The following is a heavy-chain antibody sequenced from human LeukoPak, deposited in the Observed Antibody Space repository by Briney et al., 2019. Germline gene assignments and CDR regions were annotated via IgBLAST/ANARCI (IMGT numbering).Heavy chain of an antibody. J-gene: IGHJ5*02. D-gene: IGHD3-3*01. V-gene: IGHV4-59*01. Sequence: SETLSLTCTVSGGSIRSYYWSWIRQPPGKGLEWIGYIYYSGSTNYNPSLKSRVTISVDTSKNQFSLKLSSVTAADTAVYYCARGGDFWSGPRNWFDPWGQGTLVTVSS. CDR3: ARGGDFWSGPRNWFDP. CDR1: GGSIRSYY. CDR2: IYYSGST.